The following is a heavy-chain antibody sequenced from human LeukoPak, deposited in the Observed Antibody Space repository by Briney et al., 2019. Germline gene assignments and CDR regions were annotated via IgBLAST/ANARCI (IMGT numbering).Heavy chain of an antibody. CDR3: VRIYCTSTSCYGDSYYGMDV. J-gene: IGHJ6*02. CDR2: ISYSGST. CDR1: GGSISSSSHS. V-gene: IGHV4-39*01. Sequence: PSETLSLTCTVSGGSISSSSHSWGWIRQPPGKGLEWIGSISYSGSTYYHPSLKTRVTMSVDTSENQFSLKLSSVTAADSTVYYRVRIYCTSTSCYGDSYYGMDVWGQGTTVTVSS. D-gene: IGHD2-2*01.